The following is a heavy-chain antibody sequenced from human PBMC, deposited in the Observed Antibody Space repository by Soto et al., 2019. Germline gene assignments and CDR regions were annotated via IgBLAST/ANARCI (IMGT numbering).Heavy chain of an antibody. CDR3: TRGRSVIANDDFEY. D-gene: IGHD2-21*01. CDR1: GFAISSYS. J-gene: IGHJ4*02. CDR2: MSFDGNSK. Sequence: VQLVESGGGVVQPGTSLRLSCAASGFAISSYSMHWVRQAPGKGLEWVAAMSFDGNSKYFADSVKGRFMISRDTSKNTWSLEMESLGAEASALYHCTRGRSVIANDDFEYWGQGTQVTVSS. V-gene: IGHV3-30-3*01.